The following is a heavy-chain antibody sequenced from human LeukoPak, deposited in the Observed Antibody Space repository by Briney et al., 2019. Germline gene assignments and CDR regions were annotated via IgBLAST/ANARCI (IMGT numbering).Heavy chain of an antibody. CDR1: GFTVSSNY. Sequence: GGSLRLSCAASGFTVSSNYMSWVRQAPGKGLEWVSAISGSGGSTYYADSVKGRFTISRDNSKNTLYLQINSLRAEDTAVYYCARDRGCHPTWELSGFDYWGQGTLVTVSS. J-gene: IGHJ4*02. D-gene: IGHD1-26*01. CDR2: ISGSGGST. V-gene: IGHV3-23*01. CDR3: ARDRGCHPTWELSGFDY.